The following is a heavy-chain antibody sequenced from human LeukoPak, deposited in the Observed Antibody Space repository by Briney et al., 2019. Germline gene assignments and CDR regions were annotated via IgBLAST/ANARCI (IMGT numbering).Heavy chain of an antibody. J-gene: IGHJ4*02. CDR2: INHSGST. Sequence: PSETLSLTCAVYGGSFSGYYWSWIRQPPGKGLEWIGEINHSGSTNYNPSLKGRVTISVDTSKNQFSLKLSSVTAADTAVYYCAKAWGSRLEVVNEWGQGTLVTVSS. CDR3: AKAWGSRLEVVNE. D-gene: IGHD3-22*01. V-gene: IGHV4-34*01. CDR1: GGSFSGYY.